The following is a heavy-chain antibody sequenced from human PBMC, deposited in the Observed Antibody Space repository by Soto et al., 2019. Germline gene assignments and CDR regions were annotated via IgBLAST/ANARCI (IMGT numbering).Heavy chain of an antibody. Sequence: PGGSLRLSCAASGFTLSNYWMSWVRQAPGKGLEWVANIKQDGSEKNYVDSVKGRFTISRDNAKSSLYLQMNSLRAEDTAVYYCARGGNYYDSSGRGGDFDYWGQGTLVTVSS. CDR3: ARGGNYYDSSGRGGDFDY. CDR2: IKQDGSEK. CDR1: GFTLSNYW. J-gene: IGHJ4*02. V-gene: IGHV3-7*01. D-gene: IGHD3-22*01.